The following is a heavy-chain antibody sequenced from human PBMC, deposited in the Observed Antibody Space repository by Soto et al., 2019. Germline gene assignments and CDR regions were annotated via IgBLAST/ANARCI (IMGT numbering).Heavy chain of an antibody. V-gene: IGHV1-46*01. CDR2: IHPDGGHT. CDR3: ARGDNDY. J-gene: IGHJ4*02. CDR1: GYTFTNYY. Sequence: QVQLVQSGAEVKKPGASVKVSCKASGYTFTNYYVQWVRQAPGQGLEWLGVIHPDGGHTTYSQKFQVRVTMTRDTFTSTVYMELSSLRSEDTAVYYCARGDNDYWGQGTLVTVSS.